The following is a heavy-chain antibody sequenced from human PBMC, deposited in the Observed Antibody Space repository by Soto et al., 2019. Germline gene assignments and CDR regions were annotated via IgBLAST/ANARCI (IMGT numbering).Heavy chain of an antibody. D-gene: IGHD3-3*01. J-gene: IGHJ4*02. Sequence: PSETLSLTCTVSGGSISSYYWSWIRQPPGKGLEWIGYIYYSGSTNYNPSLKSRVTISVDTSKNQFSLKLSSVTAADTAVYYCARSTYYDFWSGYSSYFDYWGQGTLVTVSS. CDR2: IYYSGST. V-gene: IGHV4-59*01. CDR3: ARSTYYDFWSGYSSYFDY. CDR1: GGSISSYY.